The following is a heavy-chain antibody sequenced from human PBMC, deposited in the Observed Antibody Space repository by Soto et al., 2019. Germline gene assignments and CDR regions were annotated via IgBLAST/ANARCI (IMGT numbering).Heavy chain of an antibody. CDR2: INIDGSTT. D-gene: IGHD4-17*01. V-gene: IGHV3-74*01. CDR3: ARVRNGDWYFDY. J-gene: IGHJ4*02. CDR1: GFSFSTYW. Sequence: EVQLVESGGGLVQPGGSLRLSCAASGFSFSTYWMHWVRQAPGKGLAWVSRINIDGSTTSYADSVKGRFSISRDNAKNTLYLQMNSLRAEDTVVYYCARVRNGDWYFDYWGQGTLVTASS.